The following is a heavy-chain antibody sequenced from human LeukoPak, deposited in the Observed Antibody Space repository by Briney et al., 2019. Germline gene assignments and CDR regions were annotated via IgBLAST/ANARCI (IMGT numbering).Heavy chain of an antibody. V-gene: IGHV1-69*01. Sequence: ASVKVSCKASGGTFSSYAISWVRQAPGQGLEWMGGIIPIFGTANYAQKFQGRVTITADESTSTAYMELSSLRSEDMAVYYCARYPIAAAGMDVWGKGTTVTVSS. D-gene: IGHD6-13*01. CDR1: GGTFSSYA. CDR3: ARYPIAAAGMDV. CDR2: IIPIFGTA. J-gene: IGHJ6*04.